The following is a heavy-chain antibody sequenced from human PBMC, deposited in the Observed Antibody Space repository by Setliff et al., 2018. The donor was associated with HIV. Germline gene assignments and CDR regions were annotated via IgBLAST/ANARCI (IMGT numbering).Heavy chain of an antibody. V-gene: IGHV1-69*06. Sequence: SVKVSCNASSHNFKTYAFSWVRRAPGQGLEWVGGIIPMCGSANYAQKFQGRVKITADTFTTTAYMELSILRSEDTAQYYCARGLSGAGDEYWGQGTLVTVSS. CDR3: ARGLSGAGDEY. J-gene: IGHJ4*02. CDR1: SHNFKTYA. D-gene: IGHD3-10*01. CDR2: IIPMCGSA.